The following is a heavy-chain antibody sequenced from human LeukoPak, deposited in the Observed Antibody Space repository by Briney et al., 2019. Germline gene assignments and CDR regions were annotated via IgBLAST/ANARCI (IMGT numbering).Heavy chain of an antibody. CDR3: TRGAARYDYYYYYMDV. Sequence: ASVKVSCKASGYTFTSYGISWVRQAPGQGLEWMGWISAYNGNTNYAQNLQGRVTMTTDTSSSTAYMELRSLRSDDTAVYYCTRGAARYDYYYYYMDVWGKGTTVTVSS. V-gene: IGHV1-18*01. CDR2: ISAYNGNT. J-gene: IGHJ6*03. D-gene: IGHD6-6*01. CDR1: GYTFTSYG.